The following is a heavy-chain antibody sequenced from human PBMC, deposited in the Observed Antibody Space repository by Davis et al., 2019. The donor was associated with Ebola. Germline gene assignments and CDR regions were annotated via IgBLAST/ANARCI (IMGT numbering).Heavy chain of an antibody. CDR3: AKDDGPRRLADP. J-gene: IGHJ5*02. D-gene: IGHD5-24*01. V-gene: IGHV3-7*01. CDR1: GFRFSNYY. CDR2: MKPDGSEE. Sequence: GESLKISCAASGFRFSNYYVSWVRQAPGKGLEWVANMKPDGSEEYYVGSVKGRFTISRDNSKNTVYLQLNILRPEDTAVYNCAKDDGPRRLADPWGQGTLVTVSS.